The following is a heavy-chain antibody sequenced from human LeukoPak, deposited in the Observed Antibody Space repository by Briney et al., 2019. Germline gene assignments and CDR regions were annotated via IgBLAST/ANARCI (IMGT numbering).Heavy chain of an antibody. V-gene: IGHV1-69*13. J-gene: IGHJ4*02. CDR2: IIPIFGTA. D-gene: IGHD6-13*01. Sequence: ASVKVSCKASGGTFSSYAISWVRQAPGQGLEWVGGIIPIFGTANYAQKFQGRVTITADESTSTAYMELSSLRSEDTAVYYCARDRSIAAAGFDYWGQGTLVTVSS. CDR1: GGTFSSYA. CDR3: ARDRSIAAAGFDY.